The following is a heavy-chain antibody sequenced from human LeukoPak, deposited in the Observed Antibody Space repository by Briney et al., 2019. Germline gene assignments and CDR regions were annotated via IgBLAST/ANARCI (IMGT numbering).Heavy chain of an antibody. Sequence: PGGSLRLSCAASGFTFSSYAMSWVRQAPATGLEWVSAISGSGGSTYYADSVKGRFTISRDNSKNTLYLQMNSLRAADTAVYYCARDGIAANWFDPWGQGTLVTVSS. D-gene: IGHD6-13*01. V-gene: IGHV3-23*01. J-gene: IGHJ5*02. CDR1: GFTFSSYA. CDR3: ARDGIAANWFDP. CDR2: ISGSGGST.